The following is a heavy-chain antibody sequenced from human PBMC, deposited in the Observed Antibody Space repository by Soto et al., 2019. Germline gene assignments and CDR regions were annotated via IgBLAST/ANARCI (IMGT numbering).Heavy chain of an antibody. J-gene: IGHJ6*02. CDR3: AKDLRTTISDYGMDV. Sequence: HPGGPLRLSCVASGFTFGSHGMHWVRQAPGKGLEWVAVISYDETNEHYVDSVKGRFTISRDNSKSILYLQMNRLRPEDTAVYKCAKDLRTTISDYGMDVWGQGTPVTVSS. CDR2: ISYDETNE. CDR1: GFTFGSHG. V-gene: IGHV3-30*18.